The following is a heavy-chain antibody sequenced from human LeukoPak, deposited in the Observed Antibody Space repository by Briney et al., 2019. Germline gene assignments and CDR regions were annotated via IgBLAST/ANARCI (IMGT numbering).Heavy chain of an antibody. D-gene: IGHD1-26*01. Sequence: GGSLRLSCAASGFTFISYSMNWVRQAPGKGLEWVSSISSSSTYIYYADSVKGRFTISRDNAKNSLYLQMNSLRAEDTAVYYCARGLRYSGSEGYWGQGTLVTVSS. CDR3: ARGLRYSGSEGY. V-gene: IGHV3-21*04. CDR1: GFTFISYS. J-gene: IGHJ4*02. CDR2: ISSSSTYI.